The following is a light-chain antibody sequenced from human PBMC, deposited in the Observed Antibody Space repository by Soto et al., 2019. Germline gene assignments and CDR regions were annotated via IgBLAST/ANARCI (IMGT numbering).Light chain of an antibody. CDR2: EDN. Sequence: LTQPHSVSESPGKTVTISRTRSSGSIASNYVQWYQQRPGSAPTTVIYEDNQRPSGVPDRFSGSIDSSSNSASLTISGLKTEDEADYYCQSYDSSIRVFGGGTKLTVL. CDR3: QSYDSSIRV. V-gene: IGLV6-57*04. CDR1: SGSIASNY. J-gene: IGLJ2*01.